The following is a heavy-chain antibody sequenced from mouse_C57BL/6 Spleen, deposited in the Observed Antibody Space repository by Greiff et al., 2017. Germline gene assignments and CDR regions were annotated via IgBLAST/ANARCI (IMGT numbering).Heavy chain of an antibody. CDR1: GFTFSSYA. CDR3: ARDAPPWFFAY. J-gene: IGHJ3*01. CDR2: ISDGGSYT. Sequence: EVKVVESGGGLVKPGGSLKLSCAASGFTFSSYAMSWVRQTPEKRLEWVATISDGGSYTYYPDNVKGRFTISRDNAKNNLYLQMSHLKSEDTAMYYCARDAPPWFFAYWGQGTLVTVSA. V-gene: IGHV5-4*01. D-gene: IGHD2-2*01.